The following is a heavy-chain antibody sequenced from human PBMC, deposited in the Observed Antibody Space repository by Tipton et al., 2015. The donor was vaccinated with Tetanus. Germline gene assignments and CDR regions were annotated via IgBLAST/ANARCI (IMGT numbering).Heavy chain of an antibody. CDR3: ARGGVRGVIMAHFFDY. D-gene: IGHD3-10*01. CDR2: IYYSGNT. J-gene: IGHJ4*02. Sequence: TLSLTCSVSGGSISSGGYFWNWVRQHPGKGLEWIGYIYYSGNTYINPSLKSRVTMSVDTSKNQFSLRLSSVTAADTAVYYCARGGVRGVIMAHFFDYWGQGALVTVSS. V-gene: IGHV4-31*03. CDR1: GGSISSGGYF.